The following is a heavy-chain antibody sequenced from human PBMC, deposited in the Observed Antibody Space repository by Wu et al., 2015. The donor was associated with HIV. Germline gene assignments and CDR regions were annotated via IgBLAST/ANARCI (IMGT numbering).Heavy chain of an antibody. J-gene: IGHJ4*02. CDR2: ILPLFGTT. D-gene: IGHD3-10*01. Sequence: QVQLVQSGTEVKKPGSSVKVSCKASGGTFSSYAINWVRQAPGQGLEWMGRILPLFGTTNYAQKLQGRVTITADESTSTVYMELSSLTSEDTAVYYCARDGGPNLLWFGELFYWGQGTLVTVSS. CDR3: ARDGGPNLLWFGELFY. V-gene: IGHV1-69*13. CDR1: GGTFSSYA.